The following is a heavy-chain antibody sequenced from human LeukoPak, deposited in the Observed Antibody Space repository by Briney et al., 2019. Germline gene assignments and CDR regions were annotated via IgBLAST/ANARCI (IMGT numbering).Heavy chain of an antibody. CDR1: GYTPTELS. J-gene: IGHJ3*02. V-gene: IGHV1-24*01. CDR3: ARYYCSSTSCYPRDAFDI. CDR2: FHPEDGET. D-gene: IGHD2-2*01. Sequence: ASVKVSCKVSGYTPTELSMHWVRQAPGKGLEWMGGFHPEDGETIYAQKFQGRVTMTEDTSTDTAYMELRSLRSDDTAVYYCARYYCSSTSCYPRDAFDIWGQGTMVTVSS.